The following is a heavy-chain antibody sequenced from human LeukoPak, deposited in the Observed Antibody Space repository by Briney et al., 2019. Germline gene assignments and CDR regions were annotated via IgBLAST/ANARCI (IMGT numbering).Heavy chain of an antibody. CDR1: GFTFSSYT. V-gene: IGHV3-21*01. J-gene: IGHJ4*02. Sequence: GGSLRLSCAASGFTFSSYTIHWVRQAPGKGLEWVASISTSNTYIYYAKSLKGRFTFSRDDAKHSLYLQMNSLRAEDTAVYYCARDPDSSGYFDYWGQGTLVTVSS. CDR2: ISTSNTYI. CDR3: ARDPDSSGYFDY. D-gene: IGHD3-22*01.